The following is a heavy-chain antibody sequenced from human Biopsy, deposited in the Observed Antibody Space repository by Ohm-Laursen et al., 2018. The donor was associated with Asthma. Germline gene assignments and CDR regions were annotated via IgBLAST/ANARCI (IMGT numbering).Heavy chain of an antibody. Sequence: TQTLTLTSSLSGFSLRTPGVGEGWTRQSPGKALEWLALIFWDDYHLFRPSLKRRLTITKDPSKNQVVLTMTKMDPVDSGTYYCALSQDSGFDDHSPSWFDPWGQGTLVTVSS. J-gene: IGHJ5*02. CDR3: ALSQDSGFDDHSPSWFDP. D-gene: IGHD3-9*01. V-gene: IGHV2-5*02. CDR2: IFWDDYH. CDR1: GFSLRTPGVG.